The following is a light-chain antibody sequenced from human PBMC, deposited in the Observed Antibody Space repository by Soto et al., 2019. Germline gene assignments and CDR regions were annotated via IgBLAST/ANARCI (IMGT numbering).Light chain of an antibody. J-gene: IGLJ1*01. CDR1: SSNIGSNT. V-gene: IGLV1-44*01. Sequence: QSVLTQPPSASGTPGQTVTISCSGSSSNIGSNTVSWYQQLPGAAPTLLIYNDNERPSGVPDRSSGSKSGTSASLAISGLQSEDEADYYCAAWDETLIDVFGTGTKVTVL. CDR3: AAWDETLIDV. CDR2: NDN.